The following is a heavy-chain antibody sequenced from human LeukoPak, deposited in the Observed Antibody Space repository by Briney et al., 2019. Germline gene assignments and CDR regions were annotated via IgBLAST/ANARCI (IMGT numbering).Heavy chain of an antibody. CDR3: GRDQGYYYYYMDV. CDR1: GGSISGYY. Sequence: SETLSLTCTVSGGSISGYYWSWIRQPPGKGLEWIGNIYYSGGTKYNPSLKSRVTISVDTSKNQFSLKVTSVTAADTAVYYCGRDQGYYYYYMDVWGKGTTVTVSS. CDR2: IYYSGGT. V-gene: IGHV4-59*12. J-gene: IGHJ6*03.